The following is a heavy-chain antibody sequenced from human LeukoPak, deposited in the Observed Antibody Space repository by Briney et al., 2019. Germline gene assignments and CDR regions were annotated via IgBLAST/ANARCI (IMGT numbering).Heavy chain of an antibody. CDR2: INHSGST. J-gene: IGHJ6*03. Sequence: SETLSLTCTVSGGSISSSSYYWGWIRQPPGKGLEWIGEINHSGSTNYNPSLKSRVTISVDTSKNQFSLKLSSVTAADTAVYYCARGQSSSGWLRYYYYYYMDVWGKGTTVTVSS. CDR1: GGSISSSSYY. V-gene: IGHV4-39*07. CDR3: ARGQSSSGWLRYYYYYYMDV. D-gene: IGHD6-19*01.